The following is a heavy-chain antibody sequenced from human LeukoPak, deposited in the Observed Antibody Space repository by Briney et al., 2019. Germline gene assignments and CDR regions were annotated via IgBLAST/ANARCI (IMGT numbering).Heavy chain of an antibody. CDR3: ARDANCSGGSCYDRWFDP. CDR2: IIPILGIA. Sequence: SVKVSCKASGGAFSSYTISWVRQAPGQGLEWMGRIIPILGIANYAQEFQGRVTITADKSTSTAYMELSSLRSEDTAVYYCARDANCSGGSCYDRWFDPWGQGTLVTVSS. CDR1: GGAFSSYT. J-gene: IGHJ5*02. V-gene: IGHV1-69*04. D-gene: IGHD2-15*01.